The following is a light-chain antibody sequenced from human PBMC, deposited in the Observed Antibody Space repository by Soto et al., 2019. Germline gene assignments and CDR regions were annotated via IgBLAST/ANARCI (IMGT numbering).Light chain of an antibody. J-gene: IGKJ5*01. CDR1: QSLITRY. CDR2: GAS. V-gene: IGKV3-20*01. Sequence: EIELTQSPGTLSLFPGERATLSCRASQSLITRYLAWYQQKPGQAPRLLISGASSRATGIPDRFSGGGSGTVFTLTISRLEPEDFAVYSCQQYGTSPTFGQGTRLEIK. CDR3: QQYGTSPT.